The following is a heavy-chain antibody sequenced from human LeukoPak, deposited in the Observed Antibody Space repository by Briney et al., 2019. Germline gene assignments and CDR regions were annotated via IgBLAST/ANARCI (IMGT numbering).Heavy chain of an antibody. D-gene: IGHD2-15*01. CDR1: GFTFSSYS. Sequence: GGSLRLSCAASGFTFSSYSMNWVRQAPGKGLEWVSYISSSGSTIYYADSVKGRFTISRDNAKNSLYLQMNSLRAEDTAVYYCARVVAAPNDAFDIWGQGTMVTVSS. V-gene: IGHV3-48*04. J-gene: IGHJ3*02. CDR3: ARVVAAPNDAFDI. CDR2: ISSSGSTI.